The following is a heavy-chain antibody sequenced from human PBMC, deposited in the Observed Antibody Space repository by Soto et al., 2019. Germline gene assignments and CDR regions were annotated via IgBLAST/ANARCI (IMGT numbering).Heavy chain of an antibody. CDR1: GFPFDNYA. CDR2: ISGGSPKE. D-gene: IGHD2-21*02. J-gene: IGHJ4*02. CDR3: AKDFSRDSFSQKPSCGRDCYTLDS. V-gene: IGHV3-23*01. Sequence: SLRLSCEASGFPFDNYAMSWVRQAPGKGLEGVSAISGGSPKEFYAESVKGRFTISRDNSKNTLFLEMNSLRADDAALYYCAKDFSRDSFSQKPSCGRDCYTLDSWGQGTQVTVSS.